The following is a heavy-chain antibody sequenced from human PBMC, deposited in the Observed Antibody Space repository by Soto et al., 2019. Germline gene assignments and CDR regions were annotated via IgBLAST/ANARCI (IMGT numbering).Heavy chain of an antibody. CDR1: SGSISSSNW. CDR2: IYHSGST. Sequence: QVQLQESGPGLVKPSGTLSLTCAVSSGSISSSNWWSWVRQPPGKGLEWIGEIYHSGSTNYNPSLKSRVTISVDKSKNQFSLKLSSVTAADTAVYYCVARFYGSGKGYYYMDVWGKGTTVTVSS. CDR3: VARFYGSGKGYYYMDV. D-gene: IGHD3-10*01. J-gene: IGHJ6*03. V-gene: IGHV4-4*02.